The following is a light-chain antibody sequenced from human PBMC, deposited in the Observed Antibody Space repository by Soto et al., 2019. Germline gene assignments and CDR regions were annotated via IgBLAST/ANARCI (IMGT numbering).Light chain of an antibody. J-gene: IGLJ1*01. CDR2: EVT. CDR1: SSDLGIYNY. CDR3: SSYTTSSTRV. V-gene: IGLV2-14*01. Sequence: QSVLTQPASVSGSPGQSIAISCSGSSSDLGIYNYVSWYQQHPGKVPKLIIFEVTNRPSGVSNRFSGSKSGNTAPLTISGLQAEDKADYYCSSYTTSSTRVFGTGTKVTVL.